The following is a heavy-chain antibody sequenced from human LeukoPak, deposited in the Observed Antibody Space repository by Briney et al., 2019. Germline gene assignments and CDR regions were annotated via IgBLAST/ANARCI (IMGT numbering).Heavy chain of an antibody. CDR1: GFIFSKYC. J-gene: IGHJ4*02. D-gene: IGHD5-12*01. Sequence: GGSLRLSCEASGFIFSKYCMSWVRQAPGKGPEWVSYISSSGSTIYYADSVKGRLTISRDNAKNSLYLQMNSLRAEDTAVYYCARGPSGYHNTGGQGTLVTVSS. CDR3: ARGPSGYHNT. CDR2: ISSSGSTI. V-gene: IGHV3-48*04.